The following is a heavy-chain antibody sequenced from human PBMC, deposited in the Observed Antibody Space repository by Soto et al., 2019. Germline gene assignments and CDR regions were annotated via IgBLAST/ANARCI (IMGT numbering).Heavy chain of an antibody. CDR3: TRDGRRGYDMDV. D-gene: IGHD1-26*01. V-gene: IGHV3-48*02. Sequence: LRLSCAASGFTISTYHLNWVRQAPGKGLEWVSYISTDLRALYYADSVRGRFTISRDNAKNSLYLQMTSLRDEDTGVYYCTRDGRRGYDMDVWGQGTTVTVSS. CDR2: ISTDLRAL. J-gene: IGHJ6*02. CDR1: GFTISTYH.